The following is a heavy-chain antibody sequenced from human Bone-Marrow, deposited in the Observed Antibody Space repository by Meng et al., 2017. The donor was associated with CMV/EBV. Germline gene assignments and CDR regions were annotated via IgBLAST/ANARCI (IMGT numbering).Heavy chain of an antibody. J-gene: IGHJ6*02. V-gene: IGHV1-2*02. Sequence: ASVKVSCKDSAYRFTGYYLHWVRQAPGQGLEWMGWINPDSGDTNYAQKFQGRVTGTRDTSISTAYMELTRLTSDHTAVYYCARDYYYDMDVCGQGTTVTVSS. CDR1: AYRFTGYY. CDR3: ARDYYYDMDV. CDR2: INPDSGDT.